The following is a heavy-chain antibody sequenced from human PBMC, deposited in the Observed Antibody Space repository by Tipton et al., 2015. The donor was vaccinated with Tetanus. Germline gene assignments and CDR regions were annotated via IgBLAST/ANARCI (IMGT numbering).Heavy chain of an antibody. CDR1: GLFFKNAW. J-gene: IGHJ4*02. CDR3: TPSGIVGAGARVDC. V-gene: IGHV3-15*07. CDR2: IKSKTDGGTT. D-gene: IGHD1-26*01. Sequence: SLRLSCATSGLFFKNAWMNWVRQAPGKGLEWVGRIKSKTDGGTTDYAARVKDKFSIPRNDSKNTLFLQMNSLKTEDTAVYYCTPSGIVGAGARVDCWGRGTLVTASS.